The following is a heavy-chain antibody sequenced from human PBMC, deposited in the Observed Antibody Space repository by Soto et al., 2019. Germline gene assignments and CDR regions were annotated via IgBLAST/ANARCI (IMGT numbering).Heavy chain of an antibody. J-gene: IGHJ6*02. CDR3: TMVVAATKRGNYYYYGMDV. CDR2: IKSKTDGGTT. Sequence: GGSLRLSCAASGFTFSNAWMNWVRQAPGKGLEWVGRIKSKTDGGTTDYAAPVKGRFTISRDDSKNTLYLQMNSLKTEDTAVYYCTMVVAATKRGNYYYYGMDVWGQGTTVTVSS. D-gene: IGHD2-15*01. CDR1: GFTFSNAW. V-gene: IGHV3-15*07.